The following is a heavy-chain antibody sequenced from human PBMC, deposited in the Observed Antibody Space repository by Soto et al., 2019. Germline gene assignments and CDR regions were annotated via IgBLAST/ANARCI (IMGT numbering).Heavy chain of an antibody. CDR2: IYYSGNT. Sequence: SETLSLTCTVSGGSISSGVYYWTWIRQHPGKGLEWIGYIYYSGNTYYNPSLKSRVTISLDTSKNQFSLKLSSVTAADTAVYYCATGQLEVARGFGWGQGPLVTVS. D-gene: IGHD6-13*01. J-gene: IGHJ4*02. CDR1: GGSISSGVYY. V-gene: IGHV4-31*03. CDR3: ATGQLEVARGFG.